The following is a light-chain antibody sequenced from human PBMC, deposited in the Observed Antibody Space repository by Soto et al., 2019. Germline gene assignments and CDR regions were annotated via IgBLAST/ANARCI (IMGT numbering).Light chain of an antibody. V-gene: IGKV1-5*01. J-gene: IGKJ5*01. CDR1: QSISSW. CDR3: QQYNSHLIT. CDR2: DAS. Sequence: DIQMTQSPSTLSASVGDRVTITCRASQSISSWLAWYQQKPGKAPKLLIYDASSLESGVPSSFSGSGSGTEFTLTISSLQPDDFATYYCQQYNSHLITFGQGTRLEI.